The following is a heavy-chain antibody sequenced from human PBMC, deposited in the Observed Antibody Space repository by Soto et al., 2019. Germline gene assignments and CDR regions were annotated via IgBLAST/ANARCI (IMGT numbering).Heavy chain of an antibody. Sequence: SETLSLTCTVSGGSISSYYWSWIRQPPGKGLEWIGYIYYSGSTNYNPSLKSRVTISVDTSKNQFSLKLSSVTAADTAVYYCARAVGGSSWDYYYYMDVWGKGTPVTVSS. V-gene: IGHV4-59*01. CDR3: ARAVGGSSWDYYYYMDV. CDR1: GGSISSYY. J-gene: IGHJ6*03. D-gene: IGHD6-13*01. CDR2: IYYSGST.